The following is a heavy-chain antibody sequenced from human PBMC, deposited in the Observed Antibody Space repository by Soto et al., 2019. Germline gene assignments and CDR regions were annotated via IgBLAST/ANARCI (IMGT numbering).Heavy chain of an antibody. Sequence: QVQLVQSGAEVKKPGSSVKVSCKASGGTFSSYAISWVRQAPGQGLEWMGGIIPIFGTANYAQKFQGRVTITADESTSTAYMELSSLRSEDTAVYYCARGQVGRDTAMVTNWFDPWGRGTLVTVSS. D-gene: IGHD5-18*01. CDR3: ARGQVGRDTAMVTNWFDP. CDR2: IIPIFGTA. V-gene: IGHV1-69*01. J-gene: IGHJ5*02. CDR1: GGTFSSYA.